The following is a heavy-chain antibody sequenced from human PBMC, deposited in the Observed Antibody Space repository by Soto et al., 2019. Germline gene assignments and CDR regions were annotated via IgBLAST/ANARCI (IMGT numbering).Heavy chain of an antibody. CDR3: AKDSNKYSSSLRGSAFDY. J-gene: IGHJ4*02. D-gene: IGHD4-4*01. Sequence: PGGSMRLTRSSASHRVSRDFLRLLPPAPRIGWESVSGMSGGGSNTCYADSVKGRFTISRDNSKNTLLLQTNSLGAEHTAVYYCAKDSNKYSSSLRGSAFDYRRKG. CDR2: MSGGGSNT. V-gene: IGHV3-23*01. CDR1: SHRVSRDF.